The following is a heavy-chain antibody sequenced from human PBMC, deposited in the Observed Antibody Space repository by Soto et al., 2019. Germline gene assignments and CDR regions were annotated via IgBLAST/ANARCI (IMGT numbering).Heavy chain of an antibody. CDR3: VKNSGSPADY. V-gene: IGHV3-23*01. J-gene: IGHJ4*02. Sequence: EVQLLESGGGLVQPGGSLRLSCVASGFTFSTFAMSWVRQAPGRGLEWVSAISDRGSSTYYADSVKGRFTISRDNSKNIQYLQMNSLRAEDSAVYYCVKNSGSPADYWGQGTLVTVSS. CDR1: GFTFSTFA. D-gene: IGHD1-26*01. CDR2: ISDRGSST.